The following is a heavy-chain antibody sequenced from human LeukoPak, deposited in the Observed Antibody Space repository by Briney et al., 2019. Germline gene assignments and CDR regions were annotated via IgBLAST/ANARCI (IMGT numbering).Heavy chain of an antibody. CDR1: GGSISSYY. Sequence: SETLSLTCSVSGGSISSYYWNWIRQPPGKGLEWIGYIYYSGRTNYSPSLKSRVTISVDTSKNQFSLKLSSVTAADTVVYYCARGWKYRNGYTVTELGSGYFDYWGQGTLVTVSS. CDR3: ARGWKYRNGYTVTELGSGYFDY. D-gene: IGHD5-18*01. J-gene: IGHJ4*02. CDR2: IYYSGRT. V-gene: IGHV4-59*01.